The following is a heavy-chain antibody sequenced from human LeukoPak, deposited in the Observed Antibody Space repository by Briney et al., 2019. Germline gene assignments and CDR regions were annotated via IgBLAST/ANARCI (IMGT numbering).Heavy chain of an antibody. V-gene: IGHV1-69*01. CDR1: GGTFSSYA. CDR2: IIPIFGTA. J-gene: IGHJ6*03. D-gene: IGHD3-3*01. Sequence: GSSVKVSCKASGGTFSSYAISWVRQAPGQGLEWMGGIIPIFGTANYAQKFQGRVTITADESTSTAYMELSSLRSEDTAVYYCARGWIRITISNYYYMDVWGKGTTVTVSS. CDR3: ARGWIRITISNYYYMDV.